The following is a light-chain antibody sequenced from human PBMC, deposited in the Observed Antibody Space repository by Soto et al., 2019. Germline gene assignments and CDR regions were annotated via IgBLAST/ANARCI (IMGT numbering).Light chain of an antibody. CDR3: QQYNNWPLT. CDR2: DAS. V-gene: IGKV3-15*01. Sequence: EILMTQSPATLSVSPGERATPSCRASHRVNTYLAWYQQRPGQAPRLLIYDASTRATGIPARFSGSGSGTEFTLTISSLQSVDFAVYYCQQYNNWPLTFGGGTKVDIK. J-gene: IGKJ4*01. CDR1: HRVNTY.